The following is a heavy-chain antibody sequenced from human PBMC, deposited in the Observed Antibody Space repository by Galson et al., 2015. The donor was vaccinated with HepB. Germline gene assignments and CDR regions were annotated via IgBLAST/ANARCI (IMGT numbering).Heavy chain of an antibody. V-gene: IGHV3-30*18. D-gene: IGHD4-17*01. Sequence: SLRLSCAASGFTFSGYGMHWVRQAPGKGLEWVAVISYDGSNKYYADSVKGRFTISRDNSKNTLYLQMNSLRAEDTAQYYCAKDVASVTTQFQWGQGTLVTVSS. J-gene: IGHJ4*02. CDR2: ISYDGSNK. CDR3: AKDVASVTTQFQ. CDR1: GFTFSGYG.